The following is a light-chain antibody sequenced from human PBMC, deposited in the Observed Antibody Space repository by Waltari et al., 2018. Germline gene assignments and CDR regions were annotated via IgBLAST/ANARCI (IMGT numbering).Light chain of an antibody. Sequence: DIQMTQSPSHLPASVGDRVTITCLASQSIRSYVNWYPQKAGKAPSLLIYAASILQSGVPSRFSGSGSGTDFTLTISNLQPEDFATYYCQQSYSTLSFGGGTKVDIK. CDR2: AAS. J-gene: IGKJ4*01. CDR3: QQSYSTLS. CDR1: QSIRSY. V-gene: IGKV1-39*01.